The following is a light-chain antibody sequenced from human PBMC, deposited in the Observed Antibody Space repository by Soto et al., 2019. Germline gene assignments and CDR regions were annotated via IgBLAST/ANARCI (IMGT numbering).Light chain of an antibody. CDR2: AKF. Sequence: DIQMTQSPSSVSASVGDSVTITCRASQVISTWLAWYQQKPGKAPKLLIYAKFSLQSGVPSRFSGSGSGTDFTLTISSLQPEDFATYYCQQANNFPITFGQGTRLEIK. J-gene: IGKJ5*01. CDR3: QQANNFPIT. CDR1: QVISTW. V-gene: IGKV1-12*01.